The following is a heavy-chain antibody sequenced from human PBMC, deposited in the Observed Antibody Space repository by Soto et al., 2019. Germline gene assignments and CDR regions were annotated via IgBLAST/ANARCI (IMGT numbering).Heavy chain of an antibody. D-gene: IGHD4-17*01. CDR2: INAGNGDT. Sequence: QVQFVQSGAEVKKPGASVKVSCKASGYTFADYAIHLVRQAPGQSLEWMGWINAGNGDTKYSQKFQGRVTLTTDTSASTAYMDINSLTTDDTAVYYCARDRWVTTLTFDKWGQGNLVIVSS. V-gene: IGHV1-3*01. CDR1: GYTFADYA. J-gene: IGHJ4*02. CDR3: ARDRWVTTLTFDK.